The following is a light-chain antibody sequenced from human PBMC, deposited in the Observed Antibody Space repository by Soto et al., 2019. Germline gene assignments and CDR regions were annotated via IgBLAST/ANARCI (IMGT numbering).Light chain of an antibody. CDR1: QSVSST. Sequence: ILMTQSPATLSVSPGDRATLSCGASQSVSSTLAWYQQKPGQAPRLLIYRASTRSTGIPARFSGSGSGTEFTLTISSLQSEDFAVYYCQQYNNWPRTFGQGTKVDIK. J-gene: IGKJ1*01. CDR3: QQYNNWPRT. V-gene: IGKV3-15*01. CDR2: RAS.